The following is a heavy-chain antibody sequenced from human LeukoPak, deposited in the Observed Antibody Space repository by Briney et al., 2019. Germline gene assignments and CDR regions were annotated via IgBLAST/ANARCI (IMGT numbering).Heavy chain of an antibody. CDR3: AKSHLTGTDYYCYRLDL. D-gene: IGHD1-7*01. Sequence: SGGSLRLSCSASGFTFSSYAMSWVRQAPGKELEWVSAMSGCGGSTSYGDSVMARFTISRDHSKNTLYLQLNRLRAEHTAVYYCAKSHLTGTDYYCYRLDLWGEGTTVTVPS. J-gene: IGHJ6*01. CDR1: GFTFSSYA. V-gene: IGHV3-23*01. CDR2: MSGCGGST.